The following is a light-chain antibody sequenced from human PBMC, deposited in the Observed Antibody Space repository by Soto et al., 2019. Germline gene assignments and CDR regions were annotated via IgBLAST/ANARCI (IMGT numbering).Light chain of an antibody. CDR2: GAS. V-gene: IGKV3-20*01. CDR3: QPHGSSPFT. J-gene: IGKJ3*01. Sequence: EIVLTQSPGTLSLSPGEGATLSCRASQSVTSTYLTWYQQKPGQAPRLLIYGASSRATGIPDRFSGSGSGTVFTLTLSRLEPEDFSVYYCQPHGSSPFTFGPGTKVDIK. CDR1: QSVTSTY.